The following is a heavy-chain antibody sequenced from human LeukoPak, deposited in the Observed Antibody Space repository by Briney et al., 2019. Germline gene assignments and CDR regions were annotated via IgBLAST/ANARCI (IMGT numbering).Heavy chain of an antibody. Sequence: GSLRPSCAASGFTFSSYWMNWARQAPGKGLEWVASISHNGNVNYYVDSVKGRFTISRDNAKNSLYLQMSNLRAEDTAVYFCARGGGLDVWGQGATVTVSS. J-gene: IGHJ6*02. V-gene: IGHV3-7*03. CDR3: ARGGGLDV. D-gene: IGHD3-16*01. CDR2: ISHNGNVN. CDR1: GFTFSSYW.